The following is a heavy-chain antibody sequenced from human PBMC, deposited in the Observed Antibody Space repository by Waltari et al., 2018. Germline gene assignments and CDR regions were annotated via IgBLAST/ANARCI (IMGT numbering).Heavy chain of an antibody. CDR2: IIPIFGTA. V-gene: IGHV1-69*12. CDR3: ARSEYYYDSSGYYYPDGAFDI. J-gene: IGHJ3*02. D-gene: IGHD3-22*01. CDR1: GGPFRRYA. Sequence: QVQLVQSWAEVKKPGSSVKVSCQASGGPFRRYAISWVRQAPGQGLAWMGGIIPIFGTANYAQKFQGRVTITADESTSTAYMELSSLRSEDTAVYYCARSEYYYDSSGYYYPDGAFDIWGQGTMVTVSS.